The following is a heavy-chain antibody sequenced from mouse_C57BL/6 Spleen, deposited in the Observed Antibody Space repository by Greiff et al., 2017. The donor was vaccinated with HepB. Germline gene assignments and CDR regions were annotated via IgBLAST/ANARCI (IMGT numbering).Heavy chain of an antibody. J-gene: IGHJ4*01. Sequence: QVQLQQSGPELVKPGASVKISCKASGYTFTTYPIEWMKQNHGKSLEWIGNFHPYNDDTKYNEKFKGKATLTVEKSSSTVYLELSRLTSDDSAVYYCATLIYYGNYGYAMDYWGQGTSVTVSS. CDR3: ATLIYYGNYGYAMDY. V-gene: IGHV1-47*01. CDR1: GYTFTTYP. D-gene: IGHD2-1*01. CDR2: FHPYNDDT.